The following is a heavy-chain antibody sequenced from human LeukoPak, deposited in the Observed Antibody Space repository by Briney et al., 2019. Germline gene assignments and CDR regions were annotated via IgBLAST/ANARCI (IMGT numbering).Heavy chain of an antibody. CDR3: ARGPSRGWYRGVDY. V-gene: IGHV3-33*01. CDR2: IWYDGSNK. D-gene: IGHD6-19*01. Sequence: PGRSLRLSCAASGFTFSSYGMHWVRQAPGKGLEWVAVIWYDGSNKYYADSVKGRFTISRDNSKNTLYLQMNSLRAEDTAVYYCARGPSRGWYRGVDYWGQGTLVTVSS. J-gene: IGHJ4*02. CDR1: GFTFSSYG.